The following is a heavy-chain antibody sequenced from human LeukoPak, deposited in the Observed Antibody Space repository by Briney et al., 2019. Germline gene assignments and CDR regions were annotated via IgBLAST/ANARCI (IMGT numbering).Heavy chain of an antibody. J-gene: IGHJ3*02. CDR1: GFSFRNSW. V-gene: IGHV3-7*01. Sequence: GGSLRLSCAGSGFSFRNSWMSWVRQAPGKGLEWVANIKEDGTEKDYVDFVKGRFTISRDNSKNSVYLQMNSLRVEDTGVYYCARDPYKYDTRGYFSTAFDIWGHGSKVTVSS. D-gene: IGHD3-22*01. CDR3: ARDPYKYDTRGYFSTAFDI. CDR2: IKEDGTEK.